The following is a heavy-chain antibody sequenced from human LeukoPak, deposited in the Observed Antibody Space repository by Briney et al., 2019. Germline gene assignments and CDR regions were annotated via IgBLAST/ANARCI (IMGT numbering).Heavy chain of an antibody. V-gene: IGHV4-59*08. CDR3: ARLVRISRIAAVGTWNWFDP. D-gene: IGHD6-13*01. Sequence: SETLSLTCTVSGGSISSYYWTWIRQPPGKGLEWIGYIYYSGSTYYNPSLKSRVTISVDTSKNQFSLKLSSVTAADTAVYYCARLVRISRIAAVGTWNWFDPWGQGTLVTVSS. CDR1: GGSISSYY. CDR2: IYYSGST. J-gene: IGHJ5*02.